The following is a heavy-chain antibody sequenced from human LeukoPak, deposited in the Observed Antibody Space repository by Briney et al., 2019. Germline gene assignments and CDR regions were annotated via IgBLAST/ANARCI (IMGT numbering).Heavy chain of an antibody. V-gene: IGHV1-8*01. CDR2: MNPNSGNT. CDR3: ARGRPTPVLSDI. J-gene: IGHJ3*02. CDR1: GYTFTSYD. D-gene: IGHD4/OR15-4a*01. Sequence: ASVKVSCKASGYTFTSYDINWVRQATGQGLEWMGWMNPNSGNTGYAQKFQDRVTMTRNTSISTAYMELSSLRSEDTAVYYCARGRPTPVLSDIWGQGTMVTVSS.